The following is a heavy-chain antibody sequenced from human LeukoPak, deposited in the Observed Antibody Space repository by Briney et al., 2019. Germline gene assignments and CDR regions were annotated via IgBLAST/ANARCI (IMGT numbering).Heavy chain of an antibody. V-gene: IGHV1-18*01. D-gene: IGHD3-3*01. CDR2: ISAYNGNT. Sequence: ASVKVSCKASGYTFTSYGISWVRQAPGQGLEWMGWISAYNGNTNYAQKFRGRVTMTTDTSTNTAYMELRSLRSDDTAVYYCARRYENYDFWSGPLTTEYYFDYWGQGTLVTVSS. CDR3: ARRYENYDFWSGPLTTEYYFDY. J-gene: IGHJ4*02. CDR1: GYTFTSYG.